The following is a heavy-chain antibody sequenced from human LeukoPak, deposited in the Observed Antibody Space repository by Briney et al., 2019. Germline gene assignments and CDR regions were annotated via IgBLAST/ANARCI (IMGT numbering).Heavy chain of an antibody. CDR1: GGSFSGYY. Sequence: SETLSLTCAVYGGSFSGYYWSWIRQPPGKGLEWIGEINHSGSTNYNPSLKSRVTISVDTSKNQFSLKLSSVTAADTAVYYCARGILWFRELLYRDPYYYYMDVWGKGTTVTVSS. V-gene: IGHV4-34*01. J-gene: IGHJ6*03. CDR2: INHSGST. D-gene: IGHD3-10*01. CDR3: ARGILWFRELLYRDPYYYYMDV.